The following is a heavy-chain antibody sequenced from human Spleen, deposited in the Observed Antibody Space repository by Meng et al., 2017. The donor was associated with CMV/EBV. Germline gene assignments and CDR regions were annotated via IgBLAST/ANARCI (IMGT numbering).Heavy chain of an antibody. CDR2: INHSGST. CDR3: ARGHSSGWYGVTQWFDP. D-gene: IGHD6-19*01. V-gene: IGHV4-34*01. CDR1: GGSFSGYF. J-gene: IGHJ5*02. Sequence: ESLKISCAVYGGSFSGYFWSWIRQPPGKGLRWIGEINHSGSTNYNPSLKSRVTISVDTSKNQFSLKLSSVTAADTAVYYCARGHSSGWYGVTQWFDPWGQGTLVTVSS.